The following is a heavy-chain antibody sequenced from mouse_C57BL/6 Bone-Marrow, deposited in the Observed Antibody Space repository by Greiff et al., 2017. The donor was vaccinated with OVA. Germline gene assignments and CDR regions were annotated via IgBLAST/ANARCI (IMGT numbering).Heavy chain of an antibody. CDR2: MYIGNGYT. J-gene: IGHJ4*01. CDR3: ARDETGRGDY. D-gene: IGHD4-1*01. CDR1: GYTFTRYG. V-gene: IGHV1-58*01. Sequence: VQLQQSGAELVRPGSSVKMSCKTSGYTFTRYGINWVKQRPGQGLAWNGYMYIGNGYTEYNKKLKGKATLTSDTSASTAYMQLSSLTSEDSAIYFCARDETGRGDYWGQGTSVTVSS.